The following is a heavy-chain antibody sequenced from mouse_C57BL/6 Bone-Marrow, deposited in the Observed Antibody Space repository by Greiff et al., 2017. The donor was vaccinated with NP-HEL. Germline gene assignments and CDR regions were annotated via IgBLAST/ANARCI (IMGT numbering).Heavy chain of an antibody. V-gene: IGHV3-6*01. J-gene: IGHJ1*03. CDR2: ISYDGSN. CDR3: ARDGNTTVVDDV. CDR1: GYSITSGYY. D-gene: IGHD1-1*01. Sequence: ESGPGLVKPSQSLSLTCSVTGYSITSGYYWNWIRQFPGNKLEWMGYISYDGSNNYNPSLKNRISITRDTSKNQFFLKLNSVTTEDTATYYCARDGNTTVVDDVWGTGTTVTVSS.